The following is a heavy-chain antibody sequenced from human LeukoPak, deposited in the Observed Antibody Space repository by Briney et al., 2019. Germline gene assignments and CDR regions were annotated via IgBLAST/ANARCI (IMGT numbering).Heavy chain of an antibody. V-gene: IGHV3-30*02. CDR1: GFTFSSYG. D-gene: IGHD3-9*01. Sequence: GGSLRLSCAASGFTFSSYGMHWVRQAPGKGLEWVAFIRYDGSNKYYADSVKGRFTISRDNSKNTLYLQMNSLRAEDTAVYYCAKADYPRFLRYFDWFHDAFDIWGQGTMVTVSS. J-gene: IGHJ3*02. CDR3: AKADYPRFLRYFDWFHDAFDI. CDR2: IRYDGSNK.